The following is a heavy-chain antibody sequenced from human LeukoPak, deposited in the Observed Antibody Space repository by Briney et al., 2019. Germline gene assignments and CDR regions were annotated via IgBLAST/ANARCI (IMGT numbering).Heavy chain of an antibody. V-gene: IGHV1-69*13. CDR2: IIPIFGTA. J-gene: IGHJ4*02. CDR3: ARDQGYGSFHVYY. D-gene: IGHD3-10*01. CDR1: GGTFSSYA. Sequence: SVKVSCKASGGTFSSYAISWVRQAPGQGLEWMGVIIPIFGTANYAQKFQGRVTITADESTSTAYMELSSLRSEDTAVYYCARDQGYGSFHVYYWGQGTLVTVSS.